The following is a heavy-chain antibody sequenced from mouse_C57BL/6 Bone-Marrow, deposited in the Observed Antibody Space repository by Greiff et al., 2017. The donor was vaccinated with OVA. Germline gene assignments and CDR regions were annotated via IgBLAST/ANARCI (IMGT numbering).Heavy chain of an antibody. D-gene: IGHD1-1*01. J-gene: IGHJ2*01. CDR1: GFTFSSYA. Sequence: EVQRVESGGGLVKPGGSLKLSCAASGFTFSSYAMSWVRQTPEKRLEWVATISDGGSYTYYPDNVKGRFTISRDNAKNNLYLQMSHLKSEDTAMYYCARDGVVARDYWGQGTTLTVSS. V-gene: IGHV5-4*01. CDR3: ARDGVVARDY. CDR2: ISDGGSYT.